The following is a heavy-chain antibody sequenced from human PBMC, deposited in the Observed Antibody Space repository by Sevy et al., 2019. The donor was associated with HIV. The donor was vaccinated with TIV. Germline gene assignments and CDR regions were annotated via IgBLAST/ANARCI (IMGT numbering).Heavy chain of an antibody. D-gene: IGHD3-10*01. CDR3: ARDSHINMQYFQH. Sequence: GGSLRLSCAASGFTFSAYSMNWVRQAPGKGLEWVSSISFLSNYIYYADSAKGRFIISRDNAKSSLYLQMNSLRAEDTAVYYCARDSHINMQYFQHWGQGTRVTVSS. CDR1: GFTFSAYS. CDR2: ISFLSNYI. V-gene: IGHV3-21*01. J-gene: IGHJ1*01.